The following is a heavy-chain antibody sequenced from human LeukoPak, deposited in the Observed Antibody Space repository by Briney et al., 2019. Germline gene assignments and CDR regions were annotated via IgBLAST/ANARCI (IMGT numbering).Heavy chain of an antibody. J-gene: IGHJ3*02. D-gene: IGHD3-3*01. CDR3: ARSQYDFWSGYYYGNDAFDI. CDR2: ISSSSSYI. Sequence: GGSLRLSCAASGFTFSSYSMNWVRQAPGKGLEWVSSISSSSSYIYYADSVKGRFTISRDNAKNSLYLQMNSLRAEDTAVYYCARSQYDFWSGYYYGNDAFDIWGQGTMVTVSS. CDR1: GFTFSSYS. V-gene: IGHV3-21*01.